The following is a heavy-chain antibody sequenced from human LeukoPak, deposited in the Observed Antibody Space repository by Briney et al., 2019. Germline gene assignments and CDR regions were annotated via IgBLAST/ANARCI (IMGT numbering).Heavy chain of an antibody. D-gene: IGHD2-8*01. Sequence: PGGSLRLPCAASGFTFSSYSMNWVRQAPGKGLEWVSSISSSSSYIYYADSVKGRFTISRDNAKNSLYLQMNSLRAEDTAVYYCAIYCTNGVCYTGWGQGTLVTVSS. CDR2: ISSSSSYI. CDR1: GFTFSSYS. V-gene: IGHV3-21*01. CDR3: AIYCTNGVCYTG. J-gene: IGHJ4*02.